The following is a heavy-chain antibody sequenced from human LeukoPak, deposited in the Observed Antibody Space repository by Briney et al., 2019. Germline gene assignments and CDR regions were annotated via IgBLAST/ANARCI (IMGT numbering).Heavy chain of an antibody. CDR3: ARQFYGGNPWGYYYYYMDV. CDR1: GGSISSYY. J-gene: IGHJ6*03. V-gene: IGHV4-4*09. Sequence: SETLSLTCTVSGGSISSYYWSWIRQPPGKGLEWIGYIYTSGSTNYNPSLKSRVTISVDTSKNQFSLKLSSVTAADTAVYYCARQFYGGNPWGYYYYYMDVWGKGTTVTVSS. D-gene: IGHD4-23*01. CDR2: IYTSGST.